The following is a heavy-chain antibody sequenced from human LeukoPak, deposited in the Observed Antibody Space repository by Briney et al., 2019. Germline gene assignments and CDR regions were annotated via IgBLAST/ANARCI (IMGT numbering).Heavy chain of an antibody. CDR1: GFTVSSNY. D-gene: IGHD6-19*01. CDR3: ARVSFSSGWYVGFDY. J-gene: IGHJ4*02. Sequence: GGSLRLSCAASGFTVSSNYMSWVRQAPGKGLEWVSVIYSGGSTYYADSVKGRFTISRDNSKNTLYLQMNSLRAEDTAVYYCARVSFSSGWYVGFDYWGQGTLVTVSS. V-gene: IGHV3-66*01. CDR2: IYSGGST.